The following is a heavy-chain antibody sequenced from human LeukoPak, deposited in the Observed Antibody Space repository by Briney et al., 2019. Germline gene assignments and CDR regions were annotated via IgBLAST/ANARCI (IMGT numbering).Heavy chain of an antibody. Sequence: ASVKVSCKASGYTFTGYFVHWVRQAPGQGLEWMGWLNPNSGGTNYPQKFQGRVTMTRDTSISTAYMELSRLTSDDTALSFCARGRGATYRPRLDYWGQGTLVTVSS. CDR1: GYTFTGYF. CDR2: LNPNSGGT. CDR3: ARGRGATYRPRLDY. V-gene: IGHV1-2*02. J-gene: IGHJ4*02. D-gene: IGHD4/OR15-4a*01.